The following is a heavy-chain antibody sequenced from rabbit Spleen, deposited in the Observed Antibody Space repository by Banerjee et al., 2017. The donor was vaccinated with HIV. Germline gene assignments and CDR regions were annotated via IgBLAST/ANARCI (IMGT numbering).Heavy chain of an antibody. J-gene: IGHJ3*01. CDR1: GVSFSGSSY. D-gene: IGHD4-1*01. CDR3: ARDMDDVIGWNVGW. Sequence: QSLEESGGDLVTPGASLTLTCIASGVSFSGSSYMCWVRQAPGKGLEWIACIEAGSSGFTYVASWAKGRFTISKTSSTTVTLQMTSLTAADTATYFCARDMDDVIGWNVGWWGQGTLVTVS. V-gene: IGHV1S40*01. CDR2: IEAGSSGFT.